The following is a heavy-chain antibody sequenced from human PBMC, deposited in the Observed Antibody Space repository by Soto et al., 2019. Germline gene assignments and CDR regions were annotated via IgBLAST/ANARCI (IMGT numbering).Heavy chain of an antibody. J-gene: IGHJ2*01. CDR3: ARVDYGDYGWYFDL. D-gene: IGHD4-17*01. CDR2: IYSGGAT. V-gene: IGHV3-53*01. Sequence: GGSLRLSCAASGFTVTNKYMTWVRQAPGKGLEWVSLIYSGGATSYADSVKGRFTISRDNSKDILYLQVNSLRAEDTAVYYCARVDYGDYGWYFDLWGRGTLVT. CDR1: GFTVTNKY.